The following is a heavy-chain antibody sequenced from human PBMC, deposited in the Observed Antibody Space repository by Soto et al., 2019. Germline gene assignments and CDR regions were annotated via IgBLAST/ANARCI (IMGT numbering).Heavy chain of an antibody. J-gene: IGHJ2*01. Sequence: PGGSLGLSCAASGFTFSNYGMHCVRQAPCKWLEWVAVISYDGSNKSYADSVKGRFTISRDNSKNTLYLQMNSLRAEDTAVYYCAKDGGELXSYWYFDLWGRATLVTVSS. CDR1: GFTFSNYG. CDR3: AKDGGELXSYWYFDL. CDR2: ISYDGSNK. D-gene: IGHD1-26*01. V-gene: IGHV3-30*18.